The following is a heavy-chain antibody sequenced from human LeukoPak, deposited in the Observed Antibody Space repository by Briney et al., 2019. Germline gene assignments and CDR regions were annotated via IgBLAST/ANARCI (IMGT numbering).Heavy chain of an antibody. D-gene: IGHD6-13*01. CDR3: ARTRRGAAAGRMDY. J-gene: IGHJ4*02. CDR2: ISSSGSYI. Sequence: KSGGSLRLSCEASEFTFSRYSMNWARQAPGKGLEWVSSISSSGSYIYYSDSVKGRFTISRDNAKNLLYLQMNSLRAEDTAVYYCARTRRGAAAGRMDYWGQGTLVTVSS. CDR1: EFTFSRYS. V-gene: IGHV3-21*06.